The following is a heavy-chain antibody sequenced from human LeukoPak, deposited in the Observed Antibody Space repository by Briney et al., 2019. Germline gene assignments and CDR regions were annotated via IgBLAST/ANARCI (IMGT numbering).Heavy chain of an antibody. J-gene: IGHJ5*02. CDR3: VREAGYCAPVCVKTNWFDP. CDR1: GFPFSSHA. CDR2: ISNGKT. Sequence: PGGSLRLSCAASGFPFSSHAMSWVRQPPGKGLEWVAAISNGKTYYAHSVRGRFAISRDDSTNTVYLHMNSLRDEDTALYHCVREAGYCAPVCVKTNWFDPWAQGTLVTVSS. V-gene: IGHV3-23*01. D-gene: IGHD2-15*01.